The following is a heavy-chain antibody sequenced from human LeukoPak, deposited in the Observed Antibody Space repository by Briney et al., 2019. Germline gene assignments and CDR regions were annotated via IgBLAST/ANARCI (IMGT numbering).Heavy chain of an antibody. Sequence: SVKVSCKASGGTFSSYAISWVRQAPGQGLEWMGGIIPIFGTANYAQKFQGRVTITADESTSTAYMELSSLRSEDTAVYYCARDRYGYSSSWYYGMDVWGQGTTVIVSS. CDR2: IIPIFGTA. J-gene: IGHJ6*02. CDR1: GGTFSSYA. CDR3: ARDRYGYSSSWYYGMDV. V-gene: IGHV1-69*13. D-gene: IGHD6-13*01.